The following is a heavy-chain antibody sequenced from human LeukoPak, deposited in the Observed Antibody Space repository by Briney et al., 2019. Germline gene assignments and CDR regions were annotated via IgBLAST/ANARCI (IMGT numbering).Heavy chain of an antibody. CDR1: GYTFTGYY. J-gene: IGHJ5*02. CDR3: ARVDGSSSSWSNWFDP. CDR2: INPNSGGT. V-gene: IGHV1-2*02. Sequence: ASVKVSCKASGYTFTGYYMHWVRQAPGQGLEWMGWINPNSGGTNYAQKFQGRVTMTRDTSISTAYMELSRLRSDDTAVYYCARVDGSSSSWSNWFDPWGQGTLVTVSS. D-gene: IGHD6-6*01.